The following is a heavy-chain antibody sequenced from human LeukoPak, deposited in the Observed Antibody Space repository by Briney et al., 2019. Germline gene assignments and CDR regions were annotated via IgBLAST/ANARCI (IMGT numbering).Heavy chain of an antibody. CDR2: INSRSTHT. V-gene: IGHV3-21*01. J-gene: IGHJ4*02. Sequence: PGGSLRLSCAGSGFTFSCYSMNWVRQAPGKGLEWVSSINSRSTHTAYADSVKGRFTISRDNGNNSVFLQMNSLGVDDTAIYFCAIGGGSYSYWGQGVRVTVSS. CDR1: GFTFSCYS. CDR3: AIGGGSYSY. D-gene: IGHD1-26*01.